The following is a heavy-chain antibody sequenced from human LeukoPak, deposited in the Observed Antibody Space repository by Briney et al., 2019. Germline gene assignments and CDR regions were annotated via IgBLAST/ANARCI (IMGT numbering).Heavy chain of an antibody. D-gene: IGHD4-11*01. Sequence: SETLSLTCAVSGYSISSGYYWGWIRQPPGKGLEWIGSIYHSGSTYYNPSLKSRVTISVDTSKNRFSLKLNSVTAADTAVYYCARRGYSSYFDYWGQGTLVTVSS. V-gene: IGHV4-38-2*01. CDR1: GYSISSGYY. CDR2: IYHSGST. CDR3: ARRGYSSYFDY. J-gene: IGHJ4*02.